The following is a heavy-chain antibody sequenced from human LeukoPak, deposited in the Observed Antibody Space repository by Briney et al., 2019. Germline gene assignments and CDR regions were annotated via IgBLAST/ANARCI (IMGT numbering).Heavy chain of an antibody. Sequence: GGSLRLSRAASGFTFSSYAMSWVRQAPGKGLEWVSAISGSGGSTYYADSVKGRLTISRDNSKNTLYLQMNSLRAEDTAVYYCAKEAIRSSGWYRYYNWFDPWGQGTLVTVSS. CDR3: AKEAIRSSGWYRYYNWFDP. CDR1: GFTFSSYA. V-gene: IGHV3-23*01. CDR2: ISGSGGST. D-gene: IGHD6-19*01. J-gene: IGHJ5*02.